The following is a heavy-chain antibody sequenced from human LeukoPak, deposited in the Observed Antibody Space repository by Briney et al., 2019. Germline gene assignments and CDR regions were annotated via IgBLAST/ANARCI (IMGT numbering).Heavy chain of an antibody. J-gene: IGHJ4*02. V-gene: IGHV3-15*01. CDR3: TTDTYYYDSSGFDY. CDR2: IKSKTDGGTT. CDR1: GFTFSNAW. Sequence: GGSLRLSCAASGFTFSNAWMSWVRQAPGKGLEWVGRIKSKTDGGTTDYAAPVKGRFTISRDDSKNTLYLQMNSLKTEDTAVYYCTTDTYYYDSSGFDYWGRGTLVTVSS. D-gene: IGHD3-22*01.